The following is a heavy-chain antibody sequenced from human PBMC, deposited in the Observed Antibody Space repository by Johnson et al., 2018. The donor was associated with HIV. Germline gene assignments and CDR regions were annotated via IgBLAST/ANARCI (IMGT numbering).Heavy chain of an antibody. CDR3: AKGILTNDAFDT. V-gene: IGHV3-30*04. Sequence: QVQLVESGGGVVQPGRSLGLSCAASGFSFSSYAMHWVRQAPGKGLEWVASLSYDGSTKDYADSVKGRFTISRDISKNLLYLQMNSLRADDTAMYYCAKGILTNDAFDTWG. J-gene: IGHJ3*02. CDR2: LSYDGSTK. D-gene: IGHD3-10*01. CDR1: GFSFSSYA.